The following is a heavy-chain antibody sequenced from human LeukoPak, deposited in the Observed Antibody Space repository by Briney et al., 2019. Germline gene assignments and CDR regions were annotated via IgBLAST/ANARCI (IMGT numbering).Heavy chain of an antibody. CDR3: ARGGYSYGSFDY. CDR2: IYDSGST. V-gene: IGHV4-39*07. CDR1: GGSTSSSSYY. J-gene: IGHJ4*02. D-gene: IGHD5-18*01. Sequence: SETLSLTCTVSGGSTSSSSYYWGWIRQPPGKGLGWIGSIYDSGSTKYNPSLKSRVTISVDTSKNQFSLKLSSVTAADTAVYYCARGGYSYGSFDYWGQGTLVTVSS.